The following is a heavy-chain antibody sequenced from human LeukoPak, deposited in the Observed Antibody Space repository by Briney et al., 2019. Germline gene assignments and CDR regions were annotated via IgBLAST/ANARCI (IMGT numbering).Heavy chain of an antibody. J-gene: IGHJ5*02. Sequence: PSQTLSLTCTVSGGSISSGDYYWSWIRQPPGKGLEWIGYIYYSGSTYYKPSLKSRVTISGDTSKNQFSLKLSSVTAADTAVYYCARGSKKDYYDSSGYTNWFDPWGQGTLVTVSS. CDR2: IYYSGST. D-gene: IGHD3-22*01. CDR1: GGSISSGDYY. V-gene: IGHV4-30-4*01. CDR3: ARGSKKDYYDSSGYTNWFDP.